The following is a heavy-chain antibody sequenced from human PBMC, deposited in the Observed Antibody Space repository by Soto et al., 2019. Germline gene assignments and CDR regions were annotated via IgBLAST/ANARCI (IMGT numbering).Heavy chain of an antibody. Sequence: GGSLRLSCAASGFTFSDYYMSWVRQAPGKGLEWISYISGSEDNIYYIDSVKGRFTISRDNAKRSLYLQMNSLRAEDTAVYYCASGSSPYGNWGQGTLVTISS. D-gene: IGHD6-6*01. V-gene: IGHV3-11*01. CDR2: ISGSEDNI. CDR1: GFTFSDYY. J-gene: IGHJ4*02. CDR3: ASGSSPYGN.